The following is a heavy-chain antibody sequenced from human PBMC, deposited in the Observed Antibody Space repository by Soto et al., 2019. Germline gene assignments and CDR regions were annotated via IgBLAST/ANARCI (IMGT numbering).Heavy chain of an antibody. J-gene: IGHJ5*02. D-gene: IGHD6-13*01. CDR3: ARGFRTSWTEGDLDP. CDR2: ISAYNGHT. V-gene: IGHV1-18*01. CDR1: GYTFTSYG. Sequence: QVQLVQSGAEVKKPGASVKVSCKASGYTFTSYGISWVRQAPGQGLEWMGWISAYNGHTNYAQNLQGRVTMTTDTSTSTAFMELRSLRSDDTAVYYCARGFRTSWTEGDLDPWGQGTLVTVSS.